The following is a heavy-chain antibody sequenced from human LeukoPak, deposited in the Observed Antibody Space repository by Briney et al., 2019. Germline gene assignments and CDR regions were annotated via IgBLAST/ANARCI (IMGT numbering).Heavy chain of an antibody. V-gene: IGHV3-74*01. J-gene: IGHJ3*01. Sequence: GGSLRLSCAASGFTFGNSWVHWVRQAPGKGLVWVSLINADGSIRTYADSVRGRFTIARDNARNTLSLQMNSLTIEDTAVYYCIVVVEPPDSDGFDVWGQGTMITVSS. D-gene: IGHD1-14*01. CDR3: IVVVEPPDSDGFDV. CDR1: GFTFGNSW. CDR2: INADGSIR.